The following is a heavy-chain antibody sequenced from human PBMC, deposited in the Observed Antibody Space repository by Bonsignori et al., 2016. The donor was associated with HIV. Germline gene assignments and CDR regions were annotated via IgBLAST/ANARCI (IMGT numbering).Heavy chain of an antibody. V-gene: IGHV3-21*01. CDR3: ARHIYRNYESYFDY. D-gene: IGHD4-11*01. Sequence: VRQMPGKGLEWVSSMNPSSSSIYYADSVKGRFTIPRDNAQNSLYLQMNSLRAEGTAMYYCARHIYRNYESYFDYWGQGALVTVSS. CDR2: MNPSSSSI. J-gene: IGHJ4*02.